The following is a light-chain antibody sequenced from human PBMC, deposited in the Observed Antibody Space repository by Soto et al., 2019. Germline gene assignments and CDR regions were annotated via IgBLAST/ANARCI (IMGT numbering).Light chain of an antibody. CDR1: QSISSW. Sequence: DIQMTQSPSTLSASVGDRVTITCRASQSISSWLAWYQQKPGKAPKLLIYKASSIESGVPSRFSGSGSGTEFTLTISSLQPDDFATYYCQQYNSYPYTFGQGTKLEIK. CDR3: QQYNSYPYT. J-gene: IGKJ2*01. CDR2: KAS. V-gene: IGKV1-5*03.